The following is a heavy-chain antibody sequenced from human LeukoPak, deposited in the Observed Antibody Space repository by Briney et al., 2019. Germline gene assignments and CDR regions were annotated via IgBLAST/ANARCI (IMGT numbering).Heavy chain of an antibody. D-gene: IGHD3-10*01. CDR3: ARGRRVRGGFNYMDV. Sequence: SETLSLTCAGYGGSFSDYYWSWIRQPPGKGLEWIGEINHSGSTNYNPSLKSRVTISVDTSKNQFSLKLSSVTAADTAVYYCARGRRVRGGFNYMDVWGKGTTVTVSS. J-gene: IGHJ6*03. CDR1: GGSFSDYY. CDR2: INHSGST. V-gene: IGHV4-34*01.